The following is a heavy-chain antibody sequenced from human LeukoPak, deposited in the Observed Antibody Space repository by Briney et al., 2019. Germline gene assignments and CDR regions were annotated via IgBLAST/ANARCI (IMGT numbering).Heavy chain of an antibody. CDR1: GYTFTGYY. CDR3: ASLEPYDYVWGSLRLDY. Sequence: ASVKVSCKASGYTFTGYYMHWVRQAPGQGLEWMGWINPNSGGTNYAQKFQGRVTMTRDTSISTAYMELSRLRSDDTAVYYCASLEPYDYVWGSLRLDYWGQGTLVTVSS. V-gene: IGHV1-2*02. CDR2: INPNSGGT. D-gene: IGHD3-16*01. J-gene: IGHJ4*02.